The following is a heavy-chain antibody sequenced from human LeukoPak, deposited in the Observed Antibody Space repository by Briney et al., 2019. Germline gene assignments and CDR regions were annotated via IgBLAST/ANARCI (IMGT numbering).Heavy chain of an antibody. V-gene: IGHV1-69*01. CDR1: GGTFSSYA. CDR2: IIPIFGTA. CDR3: ARAPSPHDYGDYGYYYYGMDV. Sequence: SVNVSCKASGGTFSSYAISWVRQAPGQGLEWMGGIIPIFGTANYAQKFQGRVTITADESTSTAYMELSSLRSEDTAVYYCARAPSPHDYGDYGYYYYGMDVWGKGTTVTVSS. J-gene: IGHJ6*04. D-gene: IGHD4-17*01.